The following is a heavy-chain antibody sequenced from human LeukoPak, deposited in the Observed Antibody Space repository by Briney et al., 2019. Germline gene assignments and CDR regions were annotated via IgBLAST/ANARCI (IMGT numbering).Heavy chain of an antibody. CDR1: GFTFSSYW. Sequence: GGSLRLSCAASGFTFSSYWMSWVRQAPGKGLEWVANIKQDGSEKYYVDSLKGRFTISRDNAKNSLYVQMNSLRAEDTAVYYCARGYISPRMNWFDPWGQGTLVTVSS. J-gene: IGHJ5*02. D-gene: IGHD3-16*02. CDR3: ARGYISPRMNWFDP. V-gene: IGHV3-7*05. CDR2: IKQDGSEK.